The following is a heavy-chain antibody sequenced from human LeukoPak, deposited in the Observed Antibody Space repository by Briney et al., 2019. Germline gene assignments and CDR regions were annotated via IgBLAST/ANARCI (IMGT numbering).Heavy chain of an antibody. D-gene: IGHD1/OR15-1a*01. V-gene: IGHV3-15*01. Sequence: GGSLRLSCAASGFTFSSTWMSWVRQAPGKGLEWVGRIKRNIDGGTTDYAAPVNGRFTISRDDSKNTLYPQMNSLKTEDTAVYYCVTGLGRTDHDYWGQGTLVTVSS. J-gene: IGHJ4*02. CDR3: VTGLGRTDHDY. CDR1: GFTFSSTW. CDR2: IKRNIDGGTT.